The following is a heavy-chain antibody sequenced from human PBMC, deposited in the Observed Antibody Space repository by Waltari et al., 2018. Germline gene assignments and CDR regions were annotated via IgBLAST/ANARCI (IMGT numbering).Heavy chain of an antibody. Sequence: QVQLQQWGAGLLKPSETLSLTCAVYGGSFSGYYWSWIRQPPGQGLEWIGEINHSGSTNYNPSLKSRVTISVDTSKNQFSLKLSSVTAADTAVYYCARGQGSTGYYYYYYGMDVWGQGTTVTVSS. CDR2: INHSGST. J-gene: IGHJ6*02. D-gene: IGHD1-1*01. CDR1: GGSFSGYY. CDR3: ARGQGSTGYYYYYYGMDV. V-gene: IGHV4-34*01.